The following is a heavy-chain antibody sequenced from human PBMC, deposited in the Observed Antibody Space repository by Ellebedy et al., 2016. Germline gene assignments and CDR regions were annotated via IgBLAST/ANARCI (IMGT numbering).Heavy chain of an antibody. CDR2: ISGSGGST. CDR1: GFTFSSYA. D-gene: IGHD3-22*01. V-gene: IGHV3-23*01. J-gene: IGHJ4*02. CDR3: AKDRSTYYYDSSGPML. Sequence: GGSLRLXXAASGFTFSSYAMSWVRQAPGKGLEWVSAISGSGGSTYYADSVKGRFTISRDNSKNTLYLQMNSLRAEDTAVYYCAKDRSTYYYDSSGPMLWGQGTLVTVSS.